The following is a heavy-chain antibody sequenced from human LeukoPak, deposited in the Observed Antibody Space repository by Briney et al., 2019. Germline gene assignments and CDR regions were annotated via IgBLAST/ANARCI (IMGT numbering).Heavy chain of an antibody. J-gene: IGHJ4*02. CDR1: GFTFSDYY. V-gene: IGHV3-11*01. CDR2: ISSSGSTI. D-gene: IGHD6-19*01. Sequence: GGSLRLSCAASGFTFSDYYMSWIRQAPGKGLEWVSYISSSGSTIYYADSVKGRFTISRDNAKNSLYLQMNSLRAEDTAVYYCARLYSSGWYYFDYWGQGTLVTVSS. CDR3: ARLYSSGWYYFDY.